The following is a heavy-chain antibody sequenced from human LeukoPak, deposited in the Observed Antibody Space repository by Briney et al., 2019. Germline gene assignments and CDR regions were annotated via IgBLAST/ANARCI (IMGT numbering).Heavy chain of an antibody. Sequence: SETLSLTCAVSGGSISSSNWWSWVRQPPGKGLEWIGEIYHSGSTNYNPSLKSRVTISVDKSKNQFSLKLSSVTAADTAVYYCARVAKSIAARLFYYYGMDVWGQGTTVTVSS. CDR2: IYHSGST. D-gene: IGHD6-6*01. J-gene: IGHJ6*02. V-gene: IGHV4-4*02. CDR3: ARVAKSIAARLFYYYGMDV. CDR1: GGSISSSNW.